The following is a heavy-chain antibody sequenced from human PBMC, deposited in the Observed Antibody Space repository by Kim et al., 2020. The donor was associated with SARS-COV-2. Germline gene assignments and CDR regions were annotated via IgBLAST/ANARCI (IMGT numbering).Heavy chain of an antibody. CDR1: GDTFSSYP. CDR2: ILPLFGTS. D-gene: IGHD6-19*01. J-gene: IGHJ6*02. CDR3: ATLAMAGTVYYYSGMDV. V-gene: IGHV1-69*06. Sequence: SVKVSCKGSGDTFSSYPISWVRLAPGQGLEWLGGILPLFGTSNHAPRFQGRVTITADKSTSTAHMELSSLRSEDTAIYYCATLAMAGTVYYYSGMDVWGQGTTVTVS.